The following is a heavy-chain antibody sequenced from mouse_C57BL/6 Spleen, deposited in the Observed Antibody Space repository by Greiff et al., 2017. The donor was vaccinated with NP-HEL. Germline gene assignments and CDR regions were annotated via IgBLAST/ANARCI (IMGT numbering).Heavy chain of an antibody. Sequence: QVQLKQPGAELVKPGASVKLSCKASGYTSTSYWMHWVKQRPGQGLEWIGMIHPNSGSTNYNEKFKSKATLTVDKSSSTAYMELSSLTSEDSAVYYCARIPSTVVAHYYAMDYWGQGTSVTVSS. CDR2: IHPNSGST. CDR3: ARIPSTVVAHYYAMDY. J-gene: IGHJ4*01. V-gene: IGHV1-64*01. CDR1: GYTSTSYW. D-gene: IGHD1-1*01.